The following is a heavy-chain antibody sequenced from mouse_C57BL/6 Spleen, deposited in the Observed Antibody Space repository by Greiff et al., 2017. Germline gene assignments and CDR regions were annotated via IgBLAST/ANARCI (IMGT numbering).Heavy chain of an antibody. Sequence: QVQLQQSGAELVRPGASVKLSCKASGYTFTDYYINWVKQRPGQGLEWIARIYPGSGNTYYNEKFKGKATLTAEKSSSTAYMQLSSLTSEDSAVYFCARSGYYGSSGFAYWGQGTLVTVSA. V-gene: IGHV1-76*01. CDR2: IYPGSGNT. CDR3: ARSGYYGSSGFAY. CDR1: GYTFTDYY. J-gene: IGHJ3*01. D-gene: IGHD1-1*01.